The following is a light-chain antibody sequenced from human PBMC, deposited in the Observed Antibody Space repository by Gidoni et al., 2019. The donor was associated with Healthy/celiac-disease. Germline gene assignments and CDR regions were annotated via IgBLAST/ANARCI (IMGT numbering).Light chain of an antibody. J-gene: IGKJ2*01. Sequence: DIQMTQSPSSLPASVGDRVNITCRASQSISSYLNWYQQKPGKAPKLLIYAAYSLQSGVPSRFSCSGSGSDFTLTISSLQPDYFATYYCQQCYSTPTFGQGTKLEIK. CDR2: AAY. CDR1: QSISSY. V-gene: IGKV1-39*01. CDR3: QQCYSTPT.